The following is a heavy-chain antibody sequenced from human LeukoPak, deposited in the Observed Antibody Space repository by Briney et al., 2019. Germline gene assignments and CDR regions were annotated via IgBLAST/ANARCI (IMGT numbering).Heavy chain of an antibody. J-gene: IGHJ4*02. CDR3: ARAPTLYYFDS. V-gene: IGHV4-59*01. CDR1: GGSISSYY. CDR2: IFYSGST. D-gene: IGHD1-1*01. Sequence: SETLSLTCTVSGGSISSYYWSWIRQPPGKGLEWIGNIFYSGSTSYNPSLKSRVTISLDTSKNQFSLKLTSVTAADTAIYYCARAPTLYYFDSWGQGTLVTVSS.